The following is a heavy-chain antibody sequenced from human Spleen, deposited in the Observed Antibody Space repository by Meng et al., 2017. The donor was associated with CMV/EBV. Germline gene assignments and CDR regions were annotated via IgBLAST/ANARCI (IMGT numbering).Heavy chain of an antibody. CDR1: GLTFSSYA. D-gene: IGHD4-17*01. Sequence: VSGLTFSSYAMTWVRQAPGKGLEWVSDISGRGGSSYYADSVKGRLTISRDNSKNTLYLQMNSLRAEDTAVYYCARSSPDYGDAFDIWGPGTMVTVSS. CDR2: ISGRGGSS. V-gene: IGHV3-23*01. J-gene: IGHJ3*02. CDR3: ARSSPDYGDAFDI.